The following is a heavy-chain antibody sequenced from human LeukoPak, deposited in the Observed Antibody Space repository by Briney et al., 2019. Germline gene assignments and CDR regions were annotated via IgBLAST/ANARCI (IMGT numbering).Heavy chain of an antibody. Sequence: ASVKVSCKASGYTFTSYGISWVRQAPGQGLEWMGWISAYNGNTNYAQKLQGRVTMTTDTSTSTAYMELRSLRSDDTAVYCCARATNQDIVVVVAATPSFDFQHWGQGTLVTVSS. CDR3: ARATNQDIVVVVAATPSFDFQH. CDR1: GYTFTSYG. CDR2: ISAYNGNT. D-gene: IGHD2-15*01. V-gene: IGHV1-18*01. J-gene: IGHJ1*01.